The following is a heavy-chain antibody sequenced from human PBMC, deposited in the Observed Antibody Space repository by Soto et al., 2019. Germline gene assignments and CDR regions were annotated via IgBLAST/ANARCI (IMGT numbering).Heavy chain of an antibody. CDR2: ISVSGNII. Sequence: SLRLSCAASGFTFSTYEFNWVRQAPGRGLEWISYISVSGNIIKYAESVKGRFTISRDNAENSLHLHMSNLRVDDTALYFCVRDTMRASAAASLDYWGQGTPVTVSS. V-gene: IGHV3-48*03. D-gene: IGHD2-2*01. CDR3: VRDTMRASAAASLDY. J-gene: IGHJ4*02. CDR1: GFTFSTYE.